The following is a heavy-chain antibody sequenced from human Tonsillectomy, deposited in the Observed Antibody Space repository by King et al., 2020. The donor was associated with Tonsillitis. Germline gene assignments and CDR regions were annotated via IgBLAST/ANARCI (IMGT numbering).Heavy chain of an antibody. D-gene: IGHD6-13*01. J-gene: IGHJ4*02. Sequence: VQLVESGGGLVKPGGSLRLSCAASGITFSNAWMSWVRQAPGKGLEWVGRIKSKTDGGTTDNAAHVKGRITISRDDSKNTLYLQMNSLKTEDTAVYYCATDSWGSSTWYSPQGAYWGQGTLVTVSS. CDR1: GITFSNAW. V-gene: IGHV3-15*01. CDR3: ATDSWGSSTWYSPQGAY. CDR2: IKSKTDGGTT.